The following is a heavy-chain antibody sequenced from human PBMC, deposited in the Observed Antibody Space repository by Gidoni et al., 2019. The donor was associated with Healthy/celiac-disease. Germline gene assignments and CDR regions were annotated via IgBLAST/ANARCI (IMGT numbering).Heavy chain of an antibody. J-gene: IGHJ5*02. CDR2: ISYDGSNK. V-gene: IGHV3-30*01. Sequence: QVQLVESGGGVVQPGRSLRLSCAASGFTFSSYAMHWVRQAPGKGLEWVAVISYDGSNKYYADSVKGRFTISRDNSKNTLYLQMNSLRAEDTAVYYCARATLDYRFSLNWFDPWGQGTLVTVSS. CDR1: GFTFSSYA. CDR3: ARATLDYRFSLNWFDP. D-gene: IGHD4-4*01.